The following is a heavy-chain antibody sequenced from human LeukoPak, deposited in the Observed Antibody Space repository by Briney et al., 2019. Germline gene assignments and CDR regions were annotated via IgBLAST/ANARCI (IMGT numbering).Heavy chain of an antibody. D-gene: IGHD2/OR15-2a*01. CDR3: ARDWYYAIDF. Sequence: GGSLRLSCAASGFTFSNYWMHWVRQAPGKWLVWVSRITSDGSSTIYADSVKGRFTISRDNAKNTLYLQMNSLRAEDTAVYYCARDWYYAIDFWGRGALVTVSS. CDR2: ITSDGSST. CDR1: GFTFSNYW. J-gene: IGHJ2*01. V-gene: IGHV3-74*01.